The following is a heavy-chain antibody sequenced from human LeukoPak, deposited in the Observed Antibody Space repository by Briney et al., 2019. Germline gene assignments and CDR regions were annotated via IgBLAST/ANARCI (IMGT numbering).Heavy chain of an antibody. D-gene: IGHD6-13*01. CDR2: ISSSSSYI. Sequence: PGGSLRLSCAASGFTFSSYSMNWVRQAPGKGLEWVSSISSSSSYIYYADSVKGRFTISRDNAKNSLYLQMNSLRAEDTAVYYCARDLVSPNSVSSSWDRRMDVWGKGTTVTISS. V-gene: IGHV3-21*01. J-gene: IGHJ6*03. CDR1: GFTFSSYS. CDR3: ARDLVSPNSVSSSWDRRMDV.